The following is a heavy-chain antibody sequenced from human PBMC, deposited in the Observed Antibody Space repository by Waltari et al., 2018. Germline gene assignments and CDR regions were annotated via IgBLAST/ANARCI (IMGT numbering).Heavy chain of an antibody. Sequence: QVQLVQSGAEVKKPGASVKVSCKVSGYTLTALSIDWVRQAPGKGLEWMGTFNPEDDETIFAQKFQGRVTMTEDTSTDTAYMELSSLRSEDTAVYYCATGLSVVVGFDYWGQGTLVTVSS. CDR1: GYTLTALS. V-gene: IGHV1-24*01. CDR2: FNPEDDET. D-gene: IGHD2-15*01. J-gene: IGHJ4*02. CDR3: ATGLSVVVGFDY.